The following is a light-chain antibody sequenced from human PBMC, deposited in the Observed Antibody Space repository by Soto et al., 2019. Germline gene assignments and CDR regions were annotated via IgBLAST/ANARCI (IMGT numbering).Light chain of an antibody. V-gene: IGKV3-15*01. CDR2: GAS. CDR1: QSVSSN. J-gene: IGKJ1*01. CDR3: QQYNNWPRT. Sequence: IMMSQSPATLSVSQGERATLSCRASQSVSSNLAWYQQTPGQAPRLLIYGASTRATGIPARFSGSGSGTEFTLTISSLQSEDFAVYYCQQYNNWPRTFGQG.